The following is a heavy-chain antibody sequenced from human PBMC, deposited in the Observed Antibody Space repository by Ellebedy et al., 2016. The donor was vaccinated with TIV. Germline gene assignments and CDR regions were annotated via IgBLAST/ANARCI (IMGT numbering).Heavy chain of an antibody. Sequence: GESLKISCRGSGYSFTNYWIGWVRQMPGKGLEWMGIIYPSDSDTRYSPSFQGQVTISADKSSSTAYLQWYSLKASDTALYYCARGSVSAASYYYYMDVWGKGTTVTVSS. CDR1: GYSFTNYW. CDR3: ARGSVSAASYYYYMDV. D-gene: IGHD2-2*01. CDR2: IYPSDSDT. V-gene: IGHV5-51*01. J-gene: IGHJ6*03.